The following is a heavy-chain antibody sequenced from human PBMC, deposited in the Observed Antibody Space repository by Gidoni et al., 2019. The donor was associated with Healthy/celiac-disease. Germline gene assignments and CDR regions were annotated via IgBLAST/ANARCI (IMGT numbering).Heavy chain of an antibody. J-gene: IGHJ4*02. CDR3: TTDFPGVATTSFDY. CDR1: GFTFSNAW. V-gene: IGHV3-15*07. CDR2: IKSKTDGGTT. D-gene: IGHD5-12*01. Sequence: EVQLVESGGGLVKPGGSLRLSCQASGFTFSNAWMNWVRQAQGKGLEWVGRIKSKTDGGTTDYAAPVKGRFTISRDDSKNTLYLQMNSLKTEDTAVYYCTTDFPGVATTSFDYWGQGTLVTVSS.